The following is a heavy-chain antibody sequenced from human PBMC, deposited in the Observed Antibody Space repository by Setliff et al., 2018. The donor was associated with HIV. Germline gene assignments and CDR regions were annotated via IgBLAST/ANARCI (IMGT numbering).Heavy chain of an antibody. J-gene: IGHJ6*03. Sequence: SETLSLTCSVSGGSTTSGGYYWSWIRQHPGKGLEYIGYIDNSGSTNYNPSLKSRVTISVDTSKNQISLKLSSVTAADTAMYYCARRGYSYVERVYYYYMDVWGKGTTVTVSS. V-gene: IGHV4-61*08. CDR2: IDNSGST. CDR1: GGSTTSGGYY. D-gene: IGHD5-18*01. CDR3: ARRGYSYVERVYYYYMDV.